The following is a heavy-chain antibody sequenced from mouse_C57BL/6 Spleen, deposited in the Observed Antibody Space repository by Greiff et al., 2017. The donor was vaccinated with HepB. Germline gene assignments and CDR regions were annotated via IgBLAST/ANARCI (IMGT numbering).Heavy chain of an antibody. D-gene: IGHD2-4*01. V-gene: IGHV3-6*01. CDR3: ARDPHYDYDGGYYAMDY. Sequence: DVQLVESGPGLVKPSQSLSLTCSVTGYSITSGYYWNWIRQFPGNKLEWMGYISYDGSNNYNPSLKNRISITRDTSKNQFFLKLNSVTTEDTATYYCARDPHYDYDGGYYAMDYWGQGTSVTVSS. J-gene: IGHJ4*01. CDR2: ISYDGSN. CDR1: GYSITSGYY.